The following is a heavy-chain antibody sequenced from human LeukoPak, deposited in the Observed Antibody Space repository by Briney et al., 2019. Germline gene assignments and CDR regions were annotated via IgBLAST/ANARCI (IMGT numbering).Heavy chain of an antibody. CDR3: ARQIEAGGDF. D-gene: IGHD2-8*02. V-gene: IGHV4-34*01. Sequence: PSETLSLXCAVYGGSFSGYYWSWIRQPPGKGLEWIGEINHSGSTNYNPSLKSRVTISVDTSKNQFSLKLSSVTAADTAVYYCARQIEAGGDFWGQRTLVTVSS. CDR2: INHSGST. J-gene: IGHJ4*02. CDR1: GGSFSGYY.